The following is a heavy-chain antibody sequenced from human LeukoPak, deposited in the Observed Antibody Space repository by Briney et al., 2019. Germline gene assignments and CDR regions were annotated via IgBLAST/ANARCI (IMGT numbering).Heavy chain of an antibody. V-gene: IGHV4-4*07. CDR1: GGSISSYY. D-gene: IGHD6-19*01. J-gene: IGHJ6*03. Sequence: SETLSLTCTVSGGSISSYYWSWIRQPAGKGLEWIGRIYTSGSTNYNPSLKSRVTMSVDTSKNQFSLKLSSVTAADTAVYYCARSAYSSGWQGYYYYYYMDVWGKGTTVTISS. CDR2: IYTSGST. CDR3: ARSAYSSGWQGYYYYYYMDV.